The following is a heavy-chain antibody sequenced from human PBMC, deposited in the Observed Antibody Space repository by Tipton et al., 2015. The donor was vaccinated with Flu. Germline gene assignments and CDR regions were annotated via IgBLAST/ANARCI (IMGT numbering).Heavy chain of an antibody. Sequence: TLSLTCTVSGGSINSHYGTWIRQPAGKGLEWIGRIYSSGTTDYNPSLRSRVTMSVDTAKNQFSLNLSSVTAADTAVYYCARLSYYDVDLKNFYFDYWGQGALVTVSS. CDR2: IYSSGTT. CDR1: GGSINSHY. V-gene: IGHV4-4*07. CDR3: ARLSYYDVDLKNFYFDY. J-gene: IGHJ4*02. D-gene: IGHD3-10*02.